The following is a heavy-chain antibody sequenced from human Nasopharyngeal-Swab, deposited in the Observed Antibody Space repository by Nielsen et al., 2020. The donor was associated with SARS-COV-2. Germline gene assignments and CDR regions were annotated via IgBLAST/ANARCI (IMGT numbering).Heavy chain of an antibody. J-gene: IGHJ3*02. V-gene: IGHV1-46*01. CDR3: ARGRDCTNGVCYAGGTDAFDI. D-gene: IGHD2-8*01. CDR2: ISPSGGST. Sequence: WVRQAPGQGLEWMGIISPSGGSTSYAQKFQGRVTMTRDTSTSTVYMELSSLRSEDTAVYYCARGRDCTNGVCYAGGTDAFDIWGQGTMVTVSS.